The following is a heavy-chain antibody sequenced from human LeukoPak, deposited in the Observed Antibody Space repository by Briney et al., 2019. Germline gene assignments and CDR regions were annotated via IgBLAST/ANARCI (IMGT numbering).Heavy chain of an antibody. V-gene: IGHV3-15*01. J-gene: IGHJ4*02. Sequence: GGSLRLSCAASGFTFSKVWMSWVRQAPGKGLEWVGRIKSKTDGETTDYAAPVKGRFTISIDDSKNTLYLQMNSLKTEDTAVYYCTTVGDYVGEASFDYWGQGTLVTVSS. D-gene: IGHD4-23*01. CDR2: IKSKTDGETT. CDR3: TTVGDYVGEASFDY. CDR1: GFTFSKVW.